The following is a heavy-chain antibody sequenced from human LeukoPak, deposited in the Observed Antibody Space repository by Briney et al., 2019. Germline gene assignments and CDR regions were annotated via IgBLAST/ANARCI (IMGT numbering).Heavy chain of an antibody. V-gene: IGHV3-21*01. CDR2: ISSSSSYI. CDR3: ARVHYYGSGPLYYYYGMDV. Sequence: GGSLRLSCAASGFTFSSYSMNWVRQAPGKGLEWVSSISSSSSYIYYADSVKGRFTISRDNAKNSLYLQMNSLGAEDTAVYYCARVHYYGSGPLYYYYGMDVWGQGTTVTVSS. J-gene: IGHJ6*02. D-gene: IGHD3-10*01. CDR1: GFTFSSYS.